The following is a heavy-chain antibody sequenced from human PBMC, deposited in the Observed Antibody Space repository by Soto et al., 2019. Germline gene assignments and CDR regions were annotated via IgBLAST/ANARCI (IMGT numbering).Heavy chain of an antibody. D-gene: IGHD3-10*01. Sequence: ASVKVSCKVSGYTLTDLSMHWVRQAPGKGLEWMGGFDPEDGETIYAQKFQGRVTMTEDTSTDTAYMELSSLRSEDTAVYYCATAYGSGSYYRPYYYYYYGMDVWGQGTTVTVS. J-gene: IGHJ6*02. V-gene: IGHV1-24*01. CDR3: ATAYGSGSYYRPYYYYYYGMDV. CDR1: GYTLTDLS. CDR2: FDPEDGET.